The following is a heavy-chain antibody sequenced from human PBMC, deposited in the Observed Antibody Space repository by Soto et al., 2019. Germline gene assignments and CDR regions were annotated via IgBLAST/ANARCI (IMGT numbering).Heavy chain of an antibody. J-gene: IGHJ4*02. CDR3: AGDPRRPTDVDLYY. CDR2: ISYDGSNK. V-gene: IGHV3-30-3*01. Sequence: QVQLVESGGGVVQPGRSLRLSCAASGFTFSSYAMHWVRQAPGKGLEWVAVISYDGSNKYYADSVKGRFTISRDNSKNTLYLRMNSLRAEDTAVYYCAGDPRRPTDVDLYYWGQGTLVTVSS. CDR1: GFTFSSYA. D-gene: IGHD5-12*01.